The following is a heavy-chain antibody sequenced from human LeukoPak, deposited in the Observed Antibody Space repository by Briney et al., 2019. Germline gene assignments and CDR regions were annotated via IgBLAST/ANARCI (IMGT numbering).Heavy chain of an antibody. Sequence: PSETLSLTCTVSGGSISSSSYYWGWIRQPPGKGLEWIGSIYYSGSTYYNPSLKSRVTISVDTSKNQFSLKLSSVTAADTAVYYCARAPDSSGFYNWFDPWGQGTLVTVSS. V-gene: IGHV4-39*07. CDR2: IYYSGST. CDR3: ARAPDSSGFYNWFDP. D-gene: IGHD6-19*01. CDR1: GGSISSSSYY. J-gene: IGHJ5*02.